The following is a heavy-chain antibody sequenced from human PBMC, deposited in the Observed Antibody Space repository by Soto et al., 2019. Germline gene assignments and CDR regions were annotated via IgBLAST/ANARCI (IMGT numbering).Heavy chain of an antibody. Sequence: GGSLRLSCAASGFTFSSYAMSWVRQAPGKGLEWVSAITGSGGSTYYADSVKGRFTISRDNSKNTLYLQMNSLRAEDTAVYYCARPRNYYEPAGAMDVWGQGTTVTVSS. CDR2: ITGSGGST. V-gene: IGHV3-23*01. J-gene: IGHJ6*02. CDR1: GFTFSSYA. CDR3: ARPRNYYEPAGAMDV. D-gene: IGHD3-22*01.